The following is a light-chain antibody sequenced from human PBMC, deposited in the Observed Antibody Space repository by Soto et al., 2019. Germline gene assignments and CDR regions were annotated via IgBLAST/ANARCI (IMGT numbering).Light chain of an antibody. CDR1: QSVRNN. Sequence: EIVMTQSPATLSVSPGERATLSCRASQSVRNNLAWYQHKPGQAPRLLIFGASTRATGIPVRFSGSGSGTEFTLTIISLQYEDSAVYYCQHYNNLPLTFGGGTKVEIK. CDR3: QHYNNLPLT. V-gene: IGKV3-15*01. CDR2: GAS. J-gene: IGKJ4*01.